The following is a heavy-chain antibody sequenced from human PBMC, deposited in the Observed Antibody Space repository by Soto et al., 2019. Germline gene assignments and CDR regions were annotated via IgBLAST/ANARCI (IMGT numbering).Heavy chain of an antibody. J-gene: IGHJ6*02. CDR2: ISGAGGAT. CDR3: AKGPRLDYYASGSYYKDYYYDMGV. Sequence: GGSLRLSCAASGFTFNTYAMNWIRQAPGKGLEWVSLISGAGGATYYADSVKDRFTISRDNSKNTLYLQMSSLRAEDTAVYYCAKGPRLDYYASGSYYKDYYYDMGVWGQGTTVTVSS. V-gene: IGHV3-23*01. D-gene: IGHD3-10*01. CDR1: GFTFNTYA.